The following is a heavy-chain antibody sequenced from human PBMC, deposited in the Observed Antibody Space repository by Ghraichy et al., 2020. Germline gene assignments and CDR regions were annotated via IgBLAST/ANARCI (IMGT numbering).Heavy chain of an antibody. CDR2: INHSGST. Sequence: SETLSLTCAVYGGSFSGYYWSWIRQPPGKGLEWIGEINHSGSTNYNPSLKSRVTISVDTSKNQFSLKLSSVTAADTAVYYCARGRRGYSYGFGFTTSYFDYWGQGTLVTVSS. V-gene: IGHV4-34*01. J-gene: IGHJ4*02. D-gene: IGHD5-18*01. CDR3: ARGRRGYSYGFGFTTSYFDY. CDR1: GGSFSGYY.